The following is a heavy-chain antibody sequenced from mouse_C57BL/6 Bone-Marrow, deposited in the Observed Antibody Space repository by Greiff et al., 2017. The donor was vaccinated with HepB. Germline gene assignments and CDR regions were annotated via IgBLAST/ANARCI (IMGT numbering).Heavy chain of an antibody. D-gene: IGHD2-4*01. V-gene: IGHV5-12*01. J-gene: IGHJ4*01. CDR3: ARQTMTHYYAMDY. CDR2: ISNGGGST. Sequence: DVKLVESGGGLVQPGGSLKLSCAASGFTFSDYYMYWVRQTPEKRLEWVAYISNGGGSTYYPDTVKGRFTISRDNAKNTLYLQMSRLKSEDTAMYYCARQTMTHYYAMDYWGQGTSVTVSS. CDR1: GFTFSDYY.